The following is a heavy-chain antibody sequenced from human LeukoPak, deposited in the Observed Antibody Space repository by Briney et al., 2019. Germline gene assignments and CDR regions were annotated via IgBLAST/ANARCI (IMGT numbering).Heavy chain of an antibody. Sequence: PSETLSLTCTVSGGSISSGSYYWSWIRQPAGEGLEWIGRIYTSGSTNYNPSLKSRVTISVDTSKNQFSLKLSSVTAADTAVYYCARRGGYSYGNYYYYYYMDVWGKGTTVTISS. CDR1: GGSISSGSYY. CDR2: IYTSGST. D-gene: IGHD5-18*01. J-gene: IGHJ6*03. V-gene: IGHV4-61*02. CDR3: ARRGGYSYGNYYYYYYMDV.